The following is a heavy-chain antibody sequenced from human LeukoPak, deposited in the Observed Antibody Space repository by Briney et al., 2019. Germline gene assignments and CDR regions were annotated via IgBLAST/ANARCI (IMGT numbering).Heavy chain of an antibody. J-gene: IGHJ4*02. CDR2: IYHSGTT. CDR3: ARVGPDY. CDR1: GYSISSGYY. V-gene: IGHV4-38-2*02. Sequence: SETLSLTCTVSGYSISSGYYWGWIRQPPGKGLEWIGSIYHSGTTYYNPSPKSRVTISLDRSKNQFSLKLSSVTAADTAVYYCARVGPDYWGQGTLVTVSS.